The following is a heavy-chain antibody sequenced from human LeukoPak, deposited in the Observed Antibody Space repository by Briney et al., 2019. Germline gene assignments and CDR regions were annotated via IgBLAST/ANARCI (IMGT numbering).Heavy chain of an antibody. V-gene: IGHV3-43*01. CDR3: ARVDITFGGVIVEDDAFDI. CDR1: GFTFDDYT. D-gene: IGHD3-16*02. CDR2: ISWDGGNT. J-gene: IGHJ3*02. Sequence: GGSLRLSCAASGFTFDDYTMHWVRQAPGKGLEWVSLISWDGGNTFYADSVKGRFTISRDNAKNTLYLQMNSLRAEDTAVYYCARVDITFGGVIVEDDAFDIWGQGTMVTVSS.